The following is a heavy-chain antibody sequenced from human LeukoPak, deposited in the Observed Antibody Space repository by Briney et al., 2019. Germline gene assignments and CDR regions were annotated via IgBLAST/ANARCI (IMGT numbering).Heavy chain of an antibody. Sequence: PSETLSLTCAVYGGSFSGYYWSWIRQPPGKGLEWIGEINHSGSTNYNPSLKSRVTISVDTSKNQFSLKLSSVTAAGTAVYYCARHEPYSSSWYSINRGWFDPWGQGTLVTVSS. D-gene: IGHD6-13*01. V-gene: IGHV4-34*01. CDR3: ARHEPYSSSWYSINRGWFDP. CDR2: INHSGST. J-gene: IGHJ5*02. CDR1: GGSFSGYY.